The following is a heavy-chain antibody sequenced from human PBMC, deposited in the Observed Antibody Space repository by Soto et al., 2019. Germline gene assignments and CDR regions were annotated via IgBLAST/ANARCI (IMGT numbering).Heavy chain of an antibody. CDR3: ARETGSYRYNWFDP. V-gene: IGHV3-33*01. J-gene: IGHJ5*02. CDR1: GFTFSSYG. CDR2: IWYDGSNK. D-gene: IGHD1-26*01. Sequence: GGSLRLSCAASGFTFSSYGMHWVRQAPGKGLEWVAVIWYDGSNKYYADSVKGRFTISRDNSKNTLYLQMNSLRAEDTAVYYCARETGSYRYNWFDPWGQGTLVTVSS.